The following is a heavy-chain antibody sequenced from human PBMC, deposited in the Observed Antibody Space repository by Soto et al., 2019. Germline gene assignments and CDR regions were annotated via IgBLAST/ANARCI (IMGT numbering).Heavy chain of an antibody. D-gene: IGHD2-8*01. V-gene: IGHV5-10-1*01. CDR1: GYSFTSYW. J-gene: IGHJ6*02. CDR3: ASWMGYCTNGVCPGLYYYGMDV. CDR2: IDPSDSYT. Sequence: PGESLKISCKGSGYSFTSYWISWVRQMPGKGLEWMGRIDPSDSYTNYSPSFQGHVTISADKSISTAYLQWSSLKASDTAMYYCASWMGYCTNGVCPGLYYYGMDVWGQGTTVTVSS.